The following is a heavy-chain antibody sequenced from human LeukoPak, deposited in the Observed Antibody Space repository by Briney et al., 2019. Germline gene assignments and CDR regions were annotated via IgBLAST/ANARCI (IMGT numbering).Heavy chain of an antibody. Sequence: ASVKVSCKASGYTFTNYGISWVRQAPGQGLEWMGWISAYNGNTNYAQKLQGRVTMTTDTSTSTAYMELRSLRSDDTAVYYCASSYSGSYVSYFDYLGQGTLVTVSS. CDR3: ASSYSGSYVSYFDY. D-gene: IGHD1-26*01. V-gene: IGHV1-18*01. J-gene: IGHJ4*02. CDR2: ISAYNGNT. CDR1: GYTFTNYG.